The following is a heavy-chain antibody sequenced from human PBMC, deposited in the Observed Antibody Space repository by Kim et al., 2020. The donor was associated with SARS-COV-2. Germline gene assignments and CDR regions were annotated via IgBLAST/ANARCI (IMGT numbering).Heavy chain of an antibody. D-gene: IGHD6-13*01. J-gene: IGHJ4*02. CDR1: GFTFSDYY. Sequence: GGSLRLSCAASGFTFSDYYMTWSRQAPWKGLEWISYISSHSTYTSYADFVKGRFTISRDNAKNSLYLQMSSLRAEDTAVYYCARDAPSASGIAAAGVDYWGQGTLVTVSS. CDR3: ARDAPSASGIAAAGVDY. CDR2: ISSHSTYT. V-gene: IGHV3-11*06.